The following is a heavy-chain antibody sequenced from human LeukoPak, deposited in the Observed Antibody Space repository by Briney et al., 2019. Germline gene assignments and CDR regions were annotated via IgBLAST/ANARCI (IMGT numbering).Heavy chain of an antibody. J-gene: IGHJ4*02. Sequence: GGSLRLSCAASRFSFSNYWMHWVRQTPGKGLVWVSRVKSDGSNPSYADSVKGRFTISRDNAENMLYLQMNTLGAEDTAVYYCARDIVSGSGSLDYWGQGTLVTVSS. V-gene: IGHV3-74*01. CDR3: ARDIVSGSGSLDY. CDR2: VKSDGSNP. D-gene: IGHD3-10*01. CDR1: RFSFSNYW.